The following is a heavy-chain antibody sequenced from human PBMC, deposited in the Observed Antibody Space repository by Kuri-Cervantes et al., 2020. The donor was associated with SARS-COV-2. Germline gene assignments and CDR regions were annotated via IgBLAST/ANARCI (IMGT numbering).Heavy chain of an antibody. V-gene: IGHV4-34*01. J-gene: IGHJ4*02. Sequence: SQTLSLTCAVYGGSFSGYYWSWIRQPPGKGLEWIGEINHSGSTNYNPSLKSRVTISVDTSKNQFSLKLSSVTAADTAVYYCASRRGYSSDWRSGIKYYFDYWGQGTLVTVSS. CDR2: INHSGST. CDR1: GGSFSGYY. CDR3: ASRRGYSSDWRSGIKYYFDY. D-gene: IGHD6-19*01.